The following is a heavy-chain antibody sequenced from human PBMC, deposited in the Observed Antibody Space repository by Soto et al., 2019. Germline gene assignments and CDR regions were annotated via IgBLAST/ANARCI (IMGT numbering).Heavy chain of an antibody. V-gene: IGHV4-31*03. CDR3: ARAGYDRDGGGYYYFDY. Sequence: QVQLQESGPGLVKPSQTLSLTCTVSGGSIGSGSYYWSWIRQHPGKGLEWIGYINYSGSTFYIPSIKSRVTTSIDTSTNQFSLKLSSVTAADTAGYYCARAGYDRDGGGYYYFDYWGQGTLVTVSS. CDR1: GGSIGSGSYY. D-gene: IGHD3-22*01. CDR2: INYSGST. J-gene: IGHJ4*02.